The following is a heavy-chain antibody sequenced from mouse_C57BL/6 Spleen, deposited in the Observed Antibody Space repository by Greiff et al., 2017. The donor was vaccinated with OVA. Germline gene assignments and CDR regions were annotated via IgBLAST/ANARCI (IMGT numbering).Heavy chain of an antibody. D-gene: IGHD2-4*01. J-gene: IGHJ3*01. V-gene: IGHV14-4*01. CDR2: IDPENGDT. CDR3: TRDYRWFAY. CDR1: GFNIKDDY. Sequence: EVQLQQSGAELVRPGASVKLSCTASGFNIKDDYMHWVKQRPEQGLEWIGWIDPENGDTEYASKFQGKATITADTSSNTAYLQLSSLTSEDTAVYYCTRDYRWFAYWGQGTLVTVSA.